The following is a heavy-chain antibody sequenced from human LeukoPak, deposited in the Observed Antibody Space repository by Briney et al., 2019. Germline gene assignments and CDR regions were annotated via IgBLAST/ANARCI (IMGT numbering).Heavy chain of an antibody. D-gene: IGHD3-22*01. V-gene: IGHV1-69*04. Sequence: PGASVKVSCKASGGTSNSHAISWVRQAPGQGLEWMGRIIPNLGTTNRAQNFQDRVTLTADKSTNTAYMELTSLTSDDTAVYYCATTNDGGGYQWGDFFDFWGQGTLVIVSS. CDR1: GGTSNSHA. CDR3: ATTNDGGGYQWGDFFDF. J-gene: IGHJ4*02. CDR2: IIPNLGTT.